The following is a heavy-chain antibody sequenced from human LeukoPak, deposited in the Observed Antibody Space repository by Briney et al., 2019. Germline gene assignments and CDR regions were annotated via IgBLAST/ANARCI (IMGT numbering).Heavy chain of an antibody. CDR1: GFTVSSNY. Sequence: PGGSLRLSCAASGFTVSSNYMSWVRQAPGKGLEWVSVIYSGGSTYYADSVKGRFTISRDNSKNTLYLQMNSLRAEDTAVYYCARDIGQDLGDYWGQGTLVTVSS. D-gene: IGHD1-26*01. CDR3: ARDIGQDLGDY. CDR2: IYSGGST. J-gene: IGHJ4*02. V-gene: IGHV3-53*01.